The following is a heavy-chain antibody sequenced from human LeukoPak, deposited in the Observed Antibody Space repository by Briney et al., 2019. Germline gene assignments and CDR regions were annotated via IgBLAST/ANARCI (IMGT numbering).Heavy chain of an antibody. CDR1: GFTFSSSA. D-gene: IGHD3-22*01. J-gene: IGHJ4*02. CDR3: ARHTGSGYYYGN. CDR2: ISGSGDST. Sequence: GGSLRLSCAASGFTFSSSAMSWVRQAPGKGLEWVSAISGSGDSTFYADSVKGRFTISRDNSKNTLYLQKNSLRAEDTAVYYCARHTGSGYYYGNWGQGTLVTVSS. V-gene: IGHV3-23*01.